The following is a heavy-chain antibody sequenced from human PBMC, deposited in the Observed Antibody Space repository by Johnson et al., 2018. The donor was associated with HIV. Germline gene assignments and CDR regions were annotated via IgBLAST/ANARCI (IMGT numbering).Heavy chain of an antibody. CDR3: TRCNYKFWSGSYDALDI. J-gene: IGHJ3*02. CDR2: ITSNSGSI. V-gene: IGHV3-9*01. Sequence: VQLVESGGGLVQPGRSLRLSCAASGFIFDDFAMHWVRQVPGKGLEWVSGITSNSGSIDYADSVKGRFTISRDNAKNSLYLQMNSLTAEDTDLYYCTRCNYKFWSGSYDALDIWGQGTMVTVSS. D-gene: IGHD3-3*01. CDR1: GFIFDDFA.